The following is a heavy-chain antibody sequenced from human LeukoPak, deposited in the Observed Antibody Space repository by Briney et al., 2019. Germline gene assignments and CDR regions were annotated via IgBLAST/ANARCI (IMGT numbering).Heavy chain of an antibody. CDR3: AGHPPGLTGYFHFDY. Sequence: SETLSLTCTVSGGSISSSSYYWGWIRQPPGKGLEWIGSIYYSGSTYYNPSLKSRVTISVDTSKNQFSLKLSSVTAADTAVYYCAGHPPGLTGYFHFDYWGQGTLVTVSS. CDR2: IYYSGST. D-gene: IGHD3-9*01. J-gene: IGHJ4*02. V-gene: IGHV4-39*01. CDR1: GGSISSSSYY.